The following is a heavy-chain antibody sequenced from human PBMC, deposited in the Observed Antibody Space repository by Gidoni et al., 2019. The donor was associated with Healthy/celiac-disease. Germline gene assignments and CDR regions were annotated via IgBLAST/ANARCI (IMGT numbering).Heavy chain of an antibody. V-gene: IGHV3-21*01. J-gene: IGHJ6*02. CDR3: ARAPYSSSSGGYYYYYGMDV. CDR1: GFTFSSYS. CDR2: ISSSSSYI. D-gene: IGHD6-6*01. Sequence: EVQLVESGGGLVKPGGSLRLSCAASGFTFSSYSMNWVRQAPGKGLEWVSSISSSSSYIYYADSVKGRFTISRDNAKNSLYLQMNSLRAEDTAVYYCARAPYSSSSGGYYYYYGMDVWGQGTTVTVS.